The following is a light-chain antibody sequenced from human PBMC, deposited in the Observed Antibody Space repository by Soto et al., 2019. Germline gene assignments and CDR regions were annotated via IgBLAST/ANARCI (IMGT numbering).Light chain of an antibody. J-gene: IGLJ2*01. CDR2: EVS. Sequence: QSVLTQPASVSGSPGQSITISCTGTSSDVGGYNYVSWYQQHPGKAPKFMIYEVSNRPSGVSNRFSGSKSGNTASLTISGLQAEDEANYYCTSYTSISPHVVFGGGTKVTVL. CDR3: TSYTSISPHVV. V-gene: IGLV2-14*01. CDR1: SSDVGGYNY.